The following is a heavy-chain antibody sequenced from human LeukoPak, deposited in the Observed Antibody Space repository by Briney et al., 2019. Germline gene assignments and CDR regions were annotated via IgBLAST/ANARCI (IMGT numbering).Heavy chain of an antibody. D-gene: IGHD6-19*01. CDR3: ARRGAVAGTVDY. J-gene: IGHJ4*02. CDR1: GFTFSSYS. CDR2: ISSSSSYI. Sequence: GGSLRLSCAASGFTFSSYSMNWVRQAPGKGLEWVSSISSSSSYIYYADSVKGRFTISRDNAKNSLYLQMNSLRAEDTAVYYCARRGAVAGTVDYWGQGTLVTVSS. V-gene: IGHV3-21*01.